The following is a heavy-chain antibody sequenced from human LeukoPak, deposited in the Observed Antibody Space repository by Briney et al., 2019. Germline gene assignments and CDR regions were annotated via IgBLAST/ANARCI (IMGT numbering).Heavy chain of an antibody. Sequence: SETLSLTRTVSGGSISGSSYYWGWIRQPPGKGLGWIGSIYYSGSTYYNPSLKSRVTISVDTSKNQFSLKLSSVTAADTAVYYCARQGGKRGLDIWGQGTMVTVSS. CDR1: GGSISGSSYY. CDR2: IYYSGST. D-gene: IGHD4-23*01. CDR3: ARQGGKRGLDI. J-gene: IGHJ3*02. V-gene: IGHV4-39*01.